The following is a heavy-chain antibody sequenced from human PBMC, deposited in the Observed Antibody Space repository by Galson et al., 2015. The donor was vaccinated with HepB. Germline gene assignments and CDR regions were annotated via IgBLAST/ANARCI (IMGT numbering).Heavy chain of an antibody. CDR3: ARAEQQLVSYYFDY. V-gene: IGHV1-3*01. Sequence: SVKVSCKASGYTFTSYAMHWVRQAPGQRLEWMGWINAGNGNTKYSQKFQGRVTITRDTSASTAYMELSSLRSEDTAVYYCARAEQQLVSYYFDYWGQGTLVTVSS. D-gene: IGHD6-13*01. CDR1: GYTFTSYA. CDR2: INAGNGNT. J-gene: IGHJ4*02.